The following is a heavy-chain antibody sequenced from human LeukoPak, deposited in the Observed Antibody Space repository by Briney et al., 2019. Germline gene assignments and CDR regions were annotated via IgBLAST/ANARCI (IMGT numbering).Heavy chain of an antibody. CDR3: ARVVARIAAAGTASPWIFDY. CDR1: GYTFTGYY. Sequence: ASVKVSCKASGYTFTGYYMHWVRQAPGQGLEWMGWINPNSGGTNYAQKFQGRVTMTRDTSICTAYMELSRLRSDDTAVYYCARVVARIAAAGTASPWIFDYWGQGTLVTVSS. CDR2: INPNSGGT. J-gene: IGHJ4*02. D-gene: IGHD6-13*01. V-gene: IGHV1-2*02.